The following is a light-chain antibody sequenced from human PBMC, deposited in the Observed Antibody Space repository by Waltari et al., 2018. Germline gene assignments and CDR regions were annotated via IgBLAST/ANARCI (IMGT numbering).Light chain of an antibody. CDR2: EVS. CDR3: SAYTGTSWV. J-gene: IGLJ3*02. V-gene: IGLV2-8*01. Sequence: QSALTQPPSASGSPGQSVTISCTGTSSDVGAYNYVSWYQQHPGKAPKLMIFEVSDRPSGFPDRFAGSNSGNTASLTVSGLQADDEGDYYCSAYTGTSWVFGGGTKLTVL. CDR1: SSDVGAYNY.